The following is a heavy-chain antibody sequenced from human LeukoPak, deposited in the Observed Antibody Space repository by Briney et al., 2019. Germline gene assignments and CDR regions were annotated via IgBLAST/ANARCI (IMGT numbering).Heavy chain of an antibody. J-gene: IGHJ4*02. CDR1: GGSISSSSYY. Sequence: SETLSLTCTVSGGSISSSSYYWGWIRQPPGKGLEWIGSIYYSGSTYYNPSLKSRVTISVDTSENQFSLKLSSVTAADTAVYYCARPGYCTNGVCPRDWGQGTLVTVSS. CDR3: ARPGYCTNGVCPRD. V-gene: IGHV4-39*01. CDR2: IYYSGST. D-gene: IGHD2-8*01.